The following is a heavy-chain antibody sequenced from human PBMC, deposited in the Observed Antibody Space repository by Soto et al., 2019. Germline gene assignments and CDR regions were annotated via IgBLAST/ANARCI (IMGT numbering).Heavy chain of an antibody. D-gene: IGHD3-10*01. CDR2: IYSGGST. V-gene: IGHV3-66*01. Sequence: GGSLRLSCAASGFTVSSNYMSWVRQAPGKGLEWVSVIYSGGSTYYADSVKGRFTISRDNSKNTLYLQMNSLRAEDTAVYYCARVPYYGSGSYYKYSHYYYMDVWGKGTTVTVSS. CDR1: GFTVSSNY. J-gene: IGHJ6*03. CDR3: ARVPYYGSGSYYKYSHYYYMDV.